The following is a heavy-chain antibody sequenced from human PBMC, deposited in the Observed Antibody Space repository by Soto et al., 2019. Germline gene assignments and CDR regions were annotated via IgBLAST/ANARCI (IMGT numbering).Heavy chain of an antibody. CDR1: GASIINNH. Sequence: PSETLSLTCTVSGASIINNHWTWIRQPPGKALEWIAYIYYSGSTYYNPSLKRRVAISIDTSKNQFSLNLSSLTAADTAVYYCASLNLSFDPWGQGTLVTVSS. V-gene: IGHV4-59*08. CDR2: IYYSGST. J-gene: IGHJ5*02. CDR3: ASLNLSFDP.